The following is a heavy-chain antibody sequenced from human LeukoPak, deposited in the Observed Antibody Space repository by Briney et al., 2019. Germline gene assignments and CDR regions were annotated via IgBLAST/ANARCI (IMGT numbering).Heavy chain of an antibody. Sequence: SETLSLTCTVSGGSISSYYWNWIRQPPGKGLEWIGYIYYSRSTNYNPSLKSRVTISVDTSKDQFSLKLSSVTAADTAVYFCAREMFVPGYYTQDAFDIWGQGTMVTVSS. V-gene: IGHV4-59*01. CDR2: IYYSRST. CDR1: GGSISSYY. D-gene: IGHD3/OR15-3a*01. CDR3: AREMFVPGYYTQDAFDI. J-gene: IGHJ3*02.